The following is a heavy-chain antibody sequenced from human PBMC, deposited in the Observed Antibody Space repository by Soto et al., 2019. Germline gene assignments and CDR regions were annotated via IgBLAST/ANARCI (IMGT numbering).Heavy chain of an antibody. CDR1: GYTFTSAA. Sequence: QVQLVQSGAEVKNPGTSVKVSCKTSGYTFTSAAISWVRQAPGQGLEWMGWISAYNGNTKYAQKVQGRVTMTTDTSTSTAYMELRSLTSDDTAVYYCARDLDGSGSYYTDYWGQGTLVTVAA. V-gene: IGHV1-18*01. D-gene: IGHD3-10*01. J-gene: IGHJ4*02. CDR2: ISAYNGNT. CDR3: ARDLDGSGSYYTDY.